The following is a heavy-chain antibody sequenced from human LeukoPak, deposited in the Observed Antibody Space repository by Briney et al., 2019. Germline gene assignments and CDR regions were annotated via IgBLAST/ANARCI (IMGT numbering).Heavy chain of an antibody. J-gene: IGHJ4*02. CDR1: GVTLSNYG. CDR2: ISDSGGKT. CDR3: ARDRQSMAQYYFDF. Sequence: GGSLRLSCAVSGVTLSNYGMSWVRLAPGKGLEWVAGISDSGGKTNYADSVKGRFTISRDTSKNTLYLQMNSLRPDDTAVYYCARDRQSMAQYYFDFWGQGSLVTVS. D-gene: IGHD5-24*01. V-gene: IGHV3-23*01.